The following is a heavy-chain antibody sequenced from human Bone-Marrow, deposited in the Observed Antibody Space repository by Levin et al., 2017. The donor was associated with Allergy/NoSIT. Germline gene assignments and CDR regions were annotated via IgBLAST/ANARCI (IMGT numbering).Heavy chain of an antibody. CDR2: ISGSGGST. D-gene: IGHD3-10*01. Sequence: GGSLRLSCAASGFTFSSYAMSWVRQAPGKGLEWVSAISGSGGSTYYADSVKGRFTISRDNSKNTLYLQMNSLRAEDTAVYYCAKGRGMVQGVIIADFDYWGQGTLVTVSS. CDR1: GFTFSSYA. J-gene: IGHJ4*02. CDR3: AKGRGMVQGVIIADFDY. V-gene: IGHV3-23*01.